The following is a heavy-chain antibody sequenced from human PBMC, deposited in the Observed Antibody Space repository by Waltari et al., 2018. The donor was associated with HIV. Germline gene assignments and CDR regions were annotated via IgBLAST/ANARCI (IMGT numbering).Heavy chain of an antibody. CDR3: AKPQGGWELLGDFDM. CDR1: GIRLGTYP. D-gene: IGHD1-26*01. V-gene: IGHV3-23*04. Sequence: QLVAPGGGLVPAGGSLRVSTPASGIRLGTYPITWVRPGPGNGLEWVSVISGNGGTTSYADSVKGRFTISRDNSKNTLYLQMNSLRADDTAVYYCAKPQGGWELLGDFDMWGQGTMVAVSS. CDR2: ISGNGGTT. J-gene: IGHJ3*02.